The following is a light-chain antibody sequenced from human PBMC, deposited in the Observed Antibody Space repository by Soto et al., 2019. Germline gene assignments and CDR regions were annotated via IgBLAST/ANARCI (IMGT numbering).Light chain of an antibody. V-gene: IGKV1-5*01. CDR2: EAS. CDR1: QSISSW. Sequence: DIQMTQSPSTLSAPVGDRVTITCRASQSISSWLAWYQQKPGKAPKLLISEASSLQSGVPSRFSGSGSGTDFTLTISSLQSEDFATYYCQQAFSFPFTFGPGTKVDIK. J-gene: IGKJ3*01. CDR3: QQAFSFPFT.